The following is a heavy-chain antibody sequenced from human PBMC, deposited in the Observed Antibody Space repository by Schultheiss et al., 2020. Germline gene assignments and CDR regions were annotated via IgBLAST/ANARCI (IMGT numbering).Heavy chain of an antibody. J-gene: IGHJ4*02. CDR2: MNPNSGNT. Sequence: ASVKVSCKASGGTFSSYAISWVRQATGQGLEWMGWMNPNSGNTGYAQKFQGRVTITRDTSASTAYMELSSLRSDDTAVYYCARWSGGDYYFDYWGQGTLVTVSS. D-gene: IGHD2-21*02. CDR1: GGTFSSYA. V-gene: IGHV1-8*03. CDR3: ARWSGGDYYFDY.